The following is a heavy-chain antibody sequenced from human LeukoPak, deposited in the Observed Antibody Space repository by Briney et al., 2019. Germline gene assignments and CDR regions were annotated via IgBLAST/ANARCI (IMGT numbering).Heavy chain of an antibody. J-gene: IGHJ4*02. CDR3: ARDRHYYDSSGYYRIFDY. V-gene: IGHV3-30*02. Sequence: GGSLRPSCAASGFTFSSYGMHWVRQAPGKGLEWVAFIRYDGSNKYYADSVKGRFTISRDNSKNTLYLQMNSLRSEDTAVYYCARDRHYYDSSGYYRIFDYWGQGTLVTVSS. D-gene: IGHD3-22*01. CDR2: IRYDGSNK. CDR1: GFTFSSYG.